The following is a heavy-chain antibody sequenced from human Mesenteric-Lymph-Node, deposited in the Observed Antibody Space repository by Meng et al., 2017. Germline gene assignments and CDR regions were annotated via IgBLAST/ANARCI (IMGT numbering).Heavy chain of an antibody. CDR1: GFTFSSYS. CDR2: ISTSSGSI. D-gene: IGHD6-19*01. Sequence: GESLKISCAASGFTFSSYSMNWVRQAPGKGLEWVSAISTSSGSIWHAGSVKGRFTISRDNVKSSLYLQMNNLRAEDTAVYYCATYKSIASTGSLAPFDYWGQGTLVTVSS. CDR3: ATYKSIASTGSLAPFDY. V-gene: IGHV3-21*01. J-gene: IGHJ4*02.